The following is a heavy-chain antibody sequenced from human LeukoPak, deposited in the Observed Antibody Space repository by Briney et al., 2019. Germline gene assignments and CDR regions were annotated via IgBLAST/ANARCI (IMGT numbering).Heavy chain of an antibody. J-gene: IGHJ4*02. V-gene: IGHV3-9*01. CDR1: GFTFDDYA. D-gene: IGHD1-7*01. CDR3: AKGARPNYDSCDY. Sequence: GGSLRLSCAASGFTFDDYAMHWVRQAPGKGLEWVSGISWNSGSIGYADSVKGRFTISRDNAKNSLYLQMNSLRAEDTALYYCAKGARPNYDSCDYWGQGTLVTVSS. CDR2: ISWNSGSI.